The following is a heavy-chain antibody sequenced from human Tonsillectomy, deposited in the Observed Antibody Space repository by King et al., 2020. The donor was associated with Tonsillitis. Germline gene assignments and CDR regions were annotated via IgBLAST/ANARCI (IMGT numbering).Heavy chain of an antibody. CDR2: IWYDGSKK. CDR1: GFSFSDYG. V-gene: IGHV3-33*01. Sequence: VQLVESGGGVVQPGRSLRLSCAASGFSFSDYGMHWVRQAPGRGLEWVAIIWYDGSKKYYADSVKGRFTIPRDNSKNTLYLQMNSLRAEDTAVYYCARAAFEYGHYFAYWGQGTMVTVPS. D-gene: IGHD4-17*01. CDR3: ARAAFEYGHYFAY. J-gene: IGHJ4*02.